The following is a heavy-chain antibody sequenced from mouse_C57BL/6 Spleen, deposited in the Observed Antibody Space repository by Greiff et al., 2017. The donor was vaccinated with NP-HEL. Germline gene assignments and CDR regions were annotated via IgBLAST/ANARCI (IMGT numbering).Heavy chain of an antibody. Sequence: EVQLQQSGPELVKPGASVKMSCKASGYTFTDYNMHWVKQSHGKSLEWIGYINPNNGGTSYNQKFKGKATLTVNKSSSTAYMELRSLTSEDSAVYYCARHGYYSYYFDYWGQGTTLTVSS. J-gene: IGHJ2*01. D-gene: IGHD2-3*01. CDR3: ARHGYYSYYFDY. CDR2: INPNNGGT. CDR1: GYTFTDYN. V-gene: IGHV1-22*01.